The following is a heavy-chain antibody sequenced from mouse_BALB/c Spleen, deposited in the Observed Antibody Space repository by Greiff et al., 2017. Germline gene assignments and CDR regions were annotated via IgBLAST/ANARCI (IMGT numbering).Heavy chain of an antibody. J-gene: IGHJ1*01. CDR3: ARSGGYDGYWYFDV. CDR2: ISYSGST. Sequence: EVKVIESGPSLVKPSQTLSLTCSVTGDSITSGYWNWIRKFPGNKLEYMGYISYSGSTYYNPSLKSRISITRDTSKNQYYLQLNSVTTEDTATYYCARSGGYDGYWYFDVWGAGTTVTVSS. V-gene: IGHV3-8*02. D-gene: IGHD2-14*01. CDR1: GDSITSGY.